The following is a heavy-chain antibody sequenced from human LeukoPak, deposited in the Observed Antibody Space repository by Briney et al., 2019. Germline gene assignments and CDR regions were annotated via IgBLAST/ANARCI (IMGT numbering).Heavy chain of an antibody. Sequence: GSLRLSCAASGFTFSSYAMSWVRQAPGKGLEWVSAISGSGGSTYYADSVKGRFTISRDNSKNTLYLQMNSLRAEDTAVYYCAKDWGSSGWSMGFDYWGQGTLVTVSS. CDR2: ISGSGGST. V-gene: IGHV3-23*01. J-gene: IGHJ4*02. D-gene: IGHD6-19*01. CDR3: AKDWGSSGWSMGFDY. CDR1: GFTFSSYA.